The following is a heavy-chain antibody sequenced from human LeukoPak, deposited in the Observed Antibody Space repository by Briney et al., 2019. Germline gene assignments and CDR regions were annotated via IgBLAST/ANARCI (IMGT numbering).Heavy chain of an antibody. CDR2: IYHSGST. V-gene: IGHV4-38-2*02. J-gene: IGHJ5*02. CDR3: AREWSYGSGSYSPKLDP. CDR1: GYSLSSGYY. D-gene: IGHD3-10*01. Sequence: SETLSLTCTVSGYSLSSGYYWGWIRQPPGKGLEWIGSIYHSGSTYYNPSLKSRVTISVDTSKNQFSLKLSSVTAADTAVYYCAREWSYGSGSYSPKLDPWGQGTLVTVSS.